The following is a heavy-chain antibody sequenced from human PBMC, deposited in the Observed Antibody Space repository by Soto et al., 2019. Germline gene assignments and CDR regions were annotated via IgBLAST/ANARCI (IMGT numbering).Heavy chain of an antibody. CDR1: GGSISSGGYY. J-gene: IGHJ3*02. V-gene: IGHV4-31*03. CDR3: ARVMITFGGVIVTSMGAFDT. CDR2: IYYSGTT. Sequence: SETLSLTCTVSGGSISSGGYYWTWIRQHPGKGLEWIGYIYYSGTTNYNPSLKSRVTISVDKSKNQFSLKLSSVTAADTAVYYCARVMITFGGVIVTSMGAFDTWGQGTMVTVSS. D-gene: IGHD3-16*02.